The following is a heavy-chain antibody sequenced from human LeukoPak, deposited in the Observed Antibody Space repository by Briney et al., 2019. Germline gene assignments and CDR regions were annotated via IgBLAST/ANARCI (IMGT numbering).Heavy chain of an antibody. CDR2: IRYDGSNK. J-gene: IGHJ5*02. D-gene: IGHD4-23*01. V-gene: IGHV3-30*02. CDR3: AKDRWPDNWFDP. CDR1: GFTFSSYG. Sequence: PGGSLRLSCAASGFTFSSYGMHWVRQAPGKGLEWVAFIRYDGSNKYYADSVKGRFTISRDNSKNTLYLQMSSLRAEDTAVYYCAKDRWPDNWFDPWGQGTLVTVSS.